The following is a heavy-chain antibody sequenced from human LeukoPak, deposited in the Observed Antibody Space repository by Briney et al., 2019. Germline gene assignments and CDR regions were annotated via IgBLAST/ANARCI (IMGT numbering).Heavy chain of an antibody. V-gene: IGHV4-31*03. CDR3: VRQLWLPGWFDP. D-gene: IGHD5-18*01. J-gene: IGHJ5*02. CDR2: IYYSGST. Sequence: SETLSLTCTVSGGSISSGGYYWSWIRQHPGKGLEWIRYIYYSGSTYYNPPLKSRVTISVDTSKNQFSLKLSSVTAADTAVYYCVRQLWLPGWFDPWGQGTLVTVSS. CDR1: GGSISSGGYY.